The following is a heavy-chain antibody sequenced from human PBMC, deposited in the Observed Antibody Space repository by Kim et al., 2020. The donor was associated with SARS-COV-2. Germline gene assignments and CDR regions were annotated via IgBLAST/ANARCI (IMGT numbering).Heavy chain of an antibody. J-gene: IGHJ4*02. D-gene: IGHD6-13*01. V-gene: IGHV3-30*01. Sequence: DSVKGRFTISRDNSKNALYLQMNSLRAEDTAVYYCARESVGIAAVGFDYWGQGTLVTVSS. CDR3: ARESVGIAAVGFDY.